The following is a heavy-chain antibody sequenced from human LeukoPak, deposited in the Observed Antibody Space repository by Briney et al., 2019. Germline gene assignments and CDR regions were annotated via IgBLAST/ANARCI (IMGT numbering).Heavy chain of an antibody. CDR3: AREPDPTTSIAAAASFDY. D-gene: IGHD6-13*01. J-gene: IGHJ4*02. CDR1: GFTFSRYS. Sequence: KAGGSLRLSCAASGFTFSRYSMNWVRQAPGKGLEWVSSISSSSSYIYYADSVKGRFTISRDNAKNSLYLQMNSLRAEDTAVYYCAREPDPTTSIAAAASFDYWGQGTLVTVSS. CDR2: ISSSSSYI. V-gene: IGHV3-21*01.